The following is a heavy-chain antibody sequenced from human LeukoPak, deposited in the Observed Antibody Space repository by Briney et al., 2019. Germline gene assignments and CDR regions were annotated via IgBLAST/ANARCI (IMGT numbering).Heavy chain of an antibody. CDR1: GGSFSGYY. Sequence: SETLSLTCAVYGGSFSGYYWSWIRQPPGKGLEWIGYIYYSGSTNYNPSLKSRVISVDTSKNQFSLKLSSVTAADTAVYYCARAGTIAAEEKFDYWGQGTLVTVSS. V-gene: IGHV4-59*01. CDR2: IYYSGST. J-gene: IGHJ4*02. D-gene: IGHD6-13*01. CDR3: ARAGTIAAEEKFDY.